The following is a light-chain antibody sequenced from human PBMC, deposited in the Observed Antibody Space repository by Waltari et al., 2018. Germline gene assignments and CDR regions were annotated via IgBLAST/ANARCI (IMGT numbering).Light chain of an antibody. V-gene: IGKV1-5*03. CDR3: QHYSSYPPT. CDR1: QSISSW. J-gene: IGKJ4*01. CDR2: KAS. Sequence: EIQMNQSPATLSAYVGDRVTITCRTSQSISSWLAWYQQKPGKAPKLLIYKASSLERDVPSRFSGSGSGTEFTLTISSLQPDDFATFYCQHYSSYPPTFGGGTKVEIK.